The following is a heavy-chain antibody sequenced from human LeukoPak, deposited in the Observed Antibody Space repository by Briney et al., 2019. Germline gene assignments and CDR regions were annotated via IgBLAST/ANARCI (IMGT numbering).Heavy chain of an antibody. CDR2: IYTSGNT. V-gene: IGHV4-61*02. Sequence: SQTLSLTCTVSGDSISSGNYYWTWIRQPPGKGLEWIGRIYTSGNTNYNPSLKSQVTISMDTSKNQFSLNLNSVTAADTAVYYCARDRAGDSFDIWGQGTMVTVSS. CDR1: GDSISSGNYY. D-gene: IGHD7-27*01. CDR3: ARDRAGDSFDI. J-gene: IGHJ3*02.